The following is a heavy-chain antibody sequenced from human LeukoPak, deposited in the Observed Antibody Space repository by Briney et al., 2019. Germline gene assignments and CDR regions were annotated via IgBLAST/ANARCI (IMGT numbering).Heavy chain of an antibody. CDR3: ARVPARDLKWFDP. Sequence: GASVKVSCKASGYTFTSYGIGWVRQAPGQGLEWMGWIGAYNGNTNYAQKLQGRVTMTTDTSTSTAYMELRSLRSDDTAVYYCARVPARDLKWFDPWGQGTLVTVSS. CDR2: IGAYNGNT. J-gene: IGHJ5*02. V-gene: IGHV1-18*01. CDR1: GYTFTSYG.